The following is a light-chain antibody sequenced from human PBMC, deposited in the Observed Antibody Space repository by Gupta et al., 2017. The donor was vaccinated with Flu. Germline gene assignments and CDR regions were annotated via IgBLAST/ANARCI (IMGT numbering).Light chain of an antibody. CDR2: RNN. V-gene: IGLV10-54*04. CDR1: SNNVGNQG. J-gene: IGLJ3*02. CDR3: SEWDSSRSVGG. Sequence: AGLTQPPSVSQGLRQTATLTCTGNSNNVGNQGAAWLQQHQGHPPKLLSYRNNNRPSGISQRFSASRAGNTASLTITGLQPEDEADDYCSEWDSSRSVGGFGGGTKLTVL.